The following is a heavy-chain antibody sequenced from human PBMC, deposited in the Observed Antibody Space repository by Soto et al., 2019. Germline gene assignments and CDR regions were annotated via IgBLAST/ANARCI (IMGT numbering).Heavy chain of an antibody. CDR3: AREGQQLAGDY. Sequence: QVQLVQSAAAVMRPGASVRLSCRTSGYTFKRYAMHWVRQAPGQGLEWVGWINAGNGKTKSAPVFQDRVSITRDTSTATVFLDLTSLTPADTSVYYCAREGQQLAGDYWGQGTLITVSS. D-gene: IGHD6-13*01. CDR2: INAGNGKT. V-gene: IGHV1-3*01. J-gene: IGHJ4*02. CDR1: GYTFKRYA.